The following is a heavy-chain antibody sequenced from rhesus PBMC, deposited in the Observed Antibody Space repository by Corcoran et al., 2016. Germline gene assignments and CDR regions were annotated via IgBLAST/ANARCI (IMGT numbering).Heavy chain of an antibody. V-gene: IGHV3S5*01. CDR1: GFTFSSYG. Sequence: EVQLVETGGGLVQPGGSLKRSCAASGFTFSSYGMSWVRQAPGRGLEGVSAIKGGWGSTYYAAAVTGRFPSSRENSKNTLSLQMNSLRAEDTAVYYCAKRVYGLDSWGQGVVVTVSA. CDR2: IKGGWGST. J-gene: IGHJ6*01. CDR3: AKRVYGLDS.